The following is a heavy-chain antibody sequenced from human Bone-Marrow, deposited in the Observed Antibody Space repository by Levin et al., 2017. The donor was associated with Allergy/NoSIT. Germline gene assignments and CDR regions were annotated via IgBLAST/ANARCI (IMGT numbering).Heavy chain of an antibody. J-gene: IGHJ4*02. CDR3: AMYSSGWYFKG. Sequence: LSLTCAASGFTFSDYYMSWIRQAPGKGLEWVSYISSSGSTIYYADSVKGRFTISRDNAKNSLYLQMNSLRAEDTAVYYCAMYSSGWYFKGWGQGTLVTVSS. V-gene: IGHV3-11*01. CDR1: GFTFSDYY. CDR2: ISSSGSTI. D-gene: IGHD6-19*01.